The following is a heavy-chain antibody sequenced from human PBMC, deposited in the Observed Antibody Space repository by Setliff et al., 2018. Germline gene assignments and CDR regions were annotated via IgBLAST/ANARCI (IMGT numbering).Heavy chain of an antibody. J-gene: IGHJ6*03. CDR1: GYTFTNYA. CDR2: INAGNGDT. D-gene: IGHD4-4*01. V-gene: IGHV1-3*03. CDR3: ARGRPTANPYYYYYMDV. Sequence: ASVKVSCKASGYTFTNYAIHWVRQAPGQRLEWMGWINAGNGDTKYSQDFQGRVTITRDTSASTAYMDLSSLRSDDMAVYYCARGRPTANPYYYYYMDVWGKRDHGHRLL.